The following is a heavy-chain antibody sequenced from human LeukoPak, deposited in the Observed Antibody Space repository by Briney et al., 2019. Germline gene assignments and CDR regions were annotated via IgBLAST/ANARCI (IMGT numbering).Heavy chain of an antibody. CDR1: GYTFTTYG. D-gene: IGHD1-26*01. V-gene: IGHV1-18*01. J-gene: IGHJ4*02. CDR2: ISAYNGNT. Sequence: GASVKVSCTASGYTFTTYGISWVRQAPGQGLEWMGWISAYNGNTNYAQKLQGRGTMTTDTSTSTAYLELRSLRSDDTAVYYCERGSRVGGKAYYFDYWGQGTLVTVSS. CDR3: ERGSRVGGKAYYFDY.